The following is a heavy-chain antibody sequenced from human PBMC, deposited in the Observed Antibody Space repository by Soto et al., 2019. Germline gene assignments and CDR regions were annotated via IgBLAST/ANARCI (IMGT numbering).Heavy chain of an antibody. D-gene: IGHD3-22*01. Sequence: QVQLVQSGAEVKKPGSSVKVSCKASGGTFSSYTISWVRQAPGQGLEWMGRIIPILGIANYAQKFQGRVTITADKSTSTAYMELSSLRSEDTAVYYCARTYWYDSSGYSGYYYYGMDVWGQGTTVTVSS. CDR3: ARTYWYDSSGYSGYYYYGMDV. J-gene: IGHJ6*02. V-gene: IGHV1-69*02. CDR1: GGTFSSYT. CDR2: IIPILGIA.